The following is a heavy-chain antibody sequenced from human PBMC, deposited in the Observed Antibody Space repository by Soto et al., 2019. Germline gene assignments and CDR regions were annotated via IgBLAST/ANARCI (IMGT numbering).Heavy chain of an antibody. V-gene: IGHV3-11*01. Sequence: QGQLVQSGGGLVKPGGSLRLSCAASGFTVSDYHMIWIRQAPGKGLEWVSYINDSGDTIYYLDSLKGRITISRDNAKNSLFLQMKSLRAEDTAVYYCAREPHGFLELSSVFAFDIWGHGPMVTVSS. J-gene: IGHJ3*02. D-gene: IGHD3-3*01. CDR1: GFTVSDYH. CDR3: AREPHGFLELSSVFAFDI. CDR2: INDSGDTI.